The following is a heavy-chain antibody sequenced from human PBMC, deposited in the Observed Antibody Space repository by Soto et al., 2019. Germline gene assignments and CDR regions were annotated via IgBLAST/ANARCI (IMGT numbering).Heavy chain of an antibody. D-gene: IGHD6-19*01. CDR1: GFTFSSYG. V-gene: IGHV3-30*18. CDR2: ISYDGSDK. J-gene: IGHJ6*02. CDR3: AKDRSSGPYYYYGMEV. Sequence: QVQLVESGGGVVQPGRSLRLSCAASGFTFSSYGMHWVRQAPGKGLEWVAVISYDGSDKYYADSVKGRFTISRDNSKNTLYLQMNSLRAEDTAVYYCAKDRSSGPYYYYGMEVWGQGTTVTVSS.